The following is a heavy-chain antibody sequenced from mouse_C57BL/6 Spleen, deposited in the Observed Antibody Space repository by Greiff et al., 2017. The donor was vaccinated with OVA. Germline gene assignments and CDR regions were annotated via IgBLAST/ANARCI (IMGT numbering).Heavy chain of an antibody. Sequence: QVQLQQPGAELVKPGASVKLSCKASGYTFTSYWMHWVKQRPGQGLEWLGMIHPNSGSTNYNEKFKSKATLTVDKSSSTAYMQLSSLTSEDSAVYYCARGDYYSNYAAMDYWGQGTSVTVSS. CDR1: GYTFTSYW. V-gene: IGHV1-64*01. CDR2: IHPNSGST. CDR3: ARGDYYSNYAAMDY. D-gene: IGHD2-5*01. J-gene: IGHJ4*01.